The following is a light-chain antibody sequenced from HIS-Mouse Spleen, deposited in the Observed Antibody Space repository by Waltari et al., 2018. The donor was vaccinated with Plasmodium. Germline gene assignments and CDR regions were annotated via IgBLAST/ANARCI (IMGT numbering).Light chain of an antibody. CDR2: EGS. CDR3: CSYAGSSTWV. Sequence: QSALTQPASVSGSPGQSITISCPGTSRDVGSYNIVSWYQQHPGKAPKLMIYEGSKRPSGVSNRFSGSKSGNTASLTISGLQAEDEADYYCCSYAGSSTWVFGGGTKLTVL. CDR1: SRDVGSYNI. J-gene: IGLJ3*02. V-gene: IGLV2-23*01.